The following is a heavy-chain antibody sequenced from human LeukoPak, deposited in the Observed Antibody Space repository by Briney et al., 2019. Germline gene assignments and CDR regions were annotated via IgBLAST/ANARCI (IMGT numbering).Heavy chain of an antibody. J-gene: IGHJ4*02. D-gene: IGHD4-17*01. V-gene: IGHV3-23*01. CDR2: ISGSGGST. CDR1: GFTFSSYA. CDR3: ARENDYGDYADYFDY. Sequence: GGSLRLSCAASGFTFSSYAMSWVRQAPGKGLEWVSAISGSGGSTYYADSVKGRFTISRDNSKNTLYLQMNSLRAEDTAVYYCARENDYGDYADYFDYWGQGTLVTVSS.